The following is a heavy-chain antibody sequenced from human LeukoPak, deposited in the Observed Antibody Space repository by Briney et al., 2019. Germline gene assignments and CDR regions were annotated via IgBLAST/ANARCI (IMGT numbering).Heavy chain of an antibody. V-gene: IGHV3-53*04. Sequence: GGSLRLSCAASGFTVSSNYMRWVRQAPGKGLEWVSVIYSGGSTYYADSVKGRFTISRHNSKNTLYLQMNSLRAEDTAVYYCARGRRYYYDRSGYYLDYWGQGTLVTVSS. CDR2: IYSGGST. J-gene: IGHJ4*02. CDR3: ARGRRYYYDRSGYYLDY. D-gene: IGHD3-22*01. CDR1: GFTVSSNY.